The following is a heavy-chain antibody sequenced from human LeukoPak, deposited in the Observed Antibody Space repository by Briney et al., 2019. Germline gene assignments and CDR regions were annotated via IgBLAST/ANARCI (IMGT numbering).Heavy chain of an antibody. V-gene: IGHV3-33*01. D-gene: IGHD6-13*01. CDR1: GFTFKNYG. J-gene: IGHJ4*02. Sequence: GGSLRLSCAASGFTFKNYGMHWVRQAPGKGLEWVAVIWYDGSNQFYADSVRGRFTISRDNSKNTLYLQMNSLRAEDTAVYYCTRDVRSWYFDFWGQGTLVTVSS. CDR3: TRDVRSWYFDF. CDR2: IWYDGSNQ.